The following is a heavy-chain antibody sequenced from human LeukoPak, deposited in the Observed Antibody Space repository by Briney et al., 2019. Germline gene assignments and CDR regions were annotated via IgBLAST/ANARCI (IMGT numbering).Heavy chain of an antibody. CDR1: GFTLSSYS. CDR3: ARISVIRGLSSFDS. V-gene: IGHV3-48*04. CDR2: ISSTSNTM. J-gene: IGHJ4*02. Sequence: GGSLRLSCAASGFTLSSYSMNWVRQAPGKGLEWVSYISSTSNTMYYADSVKGRFTISRDNAKTSLYLQMNSLTPEDTAVYYCARISVIRGLSSFDSWGQGTLVTVSS. D-gene: IGHD3-10*01.